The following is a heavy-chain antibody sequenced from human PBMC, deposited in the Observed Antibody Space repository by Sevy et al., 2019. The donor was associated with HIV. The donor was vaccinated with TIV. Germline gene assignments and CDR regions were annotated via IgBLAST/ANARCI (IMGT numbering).Heavy chain of an antibody. CDR2: ISYDGSNK. CDR3: AKDLAGLGYYYYYGMDV. Sequence: GGSLRLSCAASGFTFSSYGMHWVRQAPGKGLEWVAVISYDGSNKYYADSVKGRFTISRVNSKNTLYLQMNSLRAEDTAVYYCAKDLAGLGYYYYYGMDVWGQGTTVTVSS. CDR1: GFTFSSYG. J-gene: IGHJ6*02. V-gene: IGHV3-30*18.